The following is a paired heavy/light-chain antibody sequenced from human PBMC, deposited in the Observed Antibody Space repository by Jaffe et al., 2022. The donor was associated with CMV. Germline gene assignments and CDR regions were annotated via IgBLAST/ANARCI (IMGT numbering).Heavy chain of an antibody. Sequence: QVQLVQSGAEVKKPGASVKVSCKASGYTFTSYYMHWVRQAPGQGLEWMGIINPSGGSTSYAQKFQGRVTMTRDTSTSTVYMELSSLRSEDTAVYYCARDREPLADYDFWSGYSYSFDYWGQGTLVTVSS. CDR2: INPSGGST. D-gene: IGHD3-3*01. J-gene: IGHJ4*02. V-gene: IGHV1-46*01. CDR1: GYTFTSYY. CDR3: ARDREPLADYDFWSGYSYSFDY.
Light chain of an antibody. V-gene: IGKV1-9*01. CDR2: AAS. CDR1: QGISSY. J-gene: IGKJ4*01. CDR3: QQLNSYGLT. Sequence: IQLTQSPSSLSASVGDRVTITCRASQGISSYLAWYQQKPGKAPKLLIYAASTLQSGVPSRFSGSGSGTDFTLTISSLQPEDFATYYCQQLNSYGLTFGGGTKVEIK.